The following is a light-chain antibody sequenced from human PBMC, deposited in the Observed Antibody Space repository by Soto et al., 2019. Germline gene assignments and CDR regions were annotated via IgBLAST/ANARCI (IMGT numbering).Light chain of an antibody. J-gene: IGKJ3*01. CDR1: QDVSDH. Sequence: DIQLTQSPSSLSASVGDDVTIACQASQDVSDHLNWYQQKAGQAPKLLIYDASNLEPGVPSRFSGSGSETYCTFTISGLQPEDFATYYCQQYDDLPTFGPGTTVDIK. V-gene: IGKV1-33*01. CDR2: DAS. CDR3: QQYDDLPT.